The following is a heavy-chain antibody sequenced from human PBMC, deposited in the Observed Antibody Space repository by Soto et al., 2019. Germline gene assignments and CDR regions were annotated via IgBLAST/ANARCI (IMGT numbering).Heavy chain of an antibody. Sequence: QVQLVESGGGVVQPGRSLRLYCAASGFTFSSYGMHWVRQAPGKGLEWVAVIWYDGSNKYYADSVKGRFTISRDNSKNTLYLQMNSLRAEDTAVYYCARDPYSSSWVSFDPWGQGTLVTVSS. CDR2: IWYDGSNK. D-gene: IGHD6-13*01. CDR1: GFTFSSYG. CDR3: ARDPYSSSWVSFDP. J-gene: IGHJ5*02. V-gene: IGHV3-33*01.